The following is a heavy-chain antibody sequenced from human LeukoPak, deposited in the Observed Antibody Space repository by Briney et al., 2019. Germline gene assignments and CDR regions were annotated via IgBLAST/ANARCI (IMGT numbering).Heavy chain of an antibody. Sequence: PGGSLRLSCAASGFTFSTYAMSWVRQAPGKGLEWVSAVNVDDGSTYYADSVKGRFTISRDNSKSTLYLQINSLRADDTAVYSCATAGRELLAEIDYWGQGTLVTVSS. J-gene: IGHJ4*02. CDR1: GFTFSTYA. CDR2: VNVDDGST. D-gene: IGHD3-10*01. V-gene: IGHV3-23*01. CDR3: ATAGRELLAEIDY.